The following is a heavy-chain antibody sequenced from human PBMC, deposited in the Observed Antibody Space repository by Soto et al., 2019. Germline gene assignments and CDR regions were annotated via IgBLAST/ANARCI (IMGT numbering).Heavy chain of an antibody. D-gene: IGHD1-1*01. J-gene: IGHJ6*02. CDR2: MNPNSGNT. CDR3: ARGGGTYYYYYGMDV. Sequence: QVQLVQSGAEVKKPGASVKVSCKASGYTFTSYDINWVRQAPGQGLEWMGWMNPNSGNTGYSQKFQGRVTMTRNTSIRTADMELSSMGSEDTAVYYCARGGGTYYYYYGMDVWGQGTTVTVSS. CDR1: GYTFTSYD. V-gene: IGHV1-8*01.